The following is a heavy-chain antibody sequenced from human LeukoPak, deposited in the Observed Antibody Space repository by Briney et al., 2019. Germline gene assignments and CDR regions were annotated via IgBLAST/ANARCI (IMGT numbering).Heavy chain of an antibody. J-gene: IGHJ3*02. Sequence: GGSLRLSCAASGFTFSSYWMSWVRQAPGKGLEWVANIKQDGSEKYYVDSVKGRFTISRDNAKNSLCLQMNSLRAEDTAVYYCARTPPNYSGDASDIWGQGTMVTVSS. CDR3: ARTPPNYSGDASDI. CDR2: IKQDGSEK. D-gene: IGHD5-24*01. V-gene: IGHV3-7*01. CDR1: GFTFSSYW.